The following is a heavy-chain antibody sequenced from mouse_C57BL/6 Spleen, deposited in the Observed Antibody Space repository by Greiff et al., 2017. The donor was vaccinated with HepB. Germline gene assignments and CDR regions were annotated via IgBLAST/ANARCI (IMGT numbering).Heavy chain of an antibody. Sequence: QVQLQQPGAELVKPGASVKMSCKASGYTFTSYWITWVKQRPGQGLEWIGDIYPGSGSTNYNEKFKSKATLTVDTSSSTAYMQLSSLTSEDSAVYYGARLYYDYDWFAYWGQGTLVTVSA. CDR2: IYPGSGST. CDR3: ARLYYDYDWFAY. J-gene: IGHJ3*01. V-gene: IGHV1-55*01. D-gene: IGHD2-4*01. CDR1: GYTFTSYW.